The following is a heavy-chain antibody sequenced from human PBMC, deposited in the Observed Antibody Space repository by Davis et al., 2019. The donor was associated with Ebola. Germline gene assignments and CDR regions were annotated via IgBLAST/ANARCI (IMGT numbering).Heavy chain of an antibody. Sequence: SVKVSCKASGFTFTSSAVQWVRQARGQRLEWIGWIVVGSGNTNYAQKFQERVTITRDMSTSTAYMELSSLRSEDTAVNYCADRIAAADTGAWGQGTLVTVSS. V-gene: IGHV1-58*01. D-gene: IGHD6-13*01. J-gene: IGHJ4*02. CDR3: ADRIAAADTGA. CDR2: IVVGSGNT. CDR1: GFTFTSSA.